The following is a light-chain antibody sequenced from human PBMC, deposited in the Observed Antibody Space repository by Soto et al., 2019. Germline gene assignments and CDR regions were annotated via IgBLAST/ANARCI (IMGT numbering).Light chain of an antibody. CDR1: SSDVGGYNY. CDR3: SSYTSSSTLVV. J-gene: IGLJ2*01. CDR2: DVS. V-gene: IGLV2-14*01. Sequence: QSMLTQPASVSGSPGQSITISCTGNSSDVGGYNYVSWYQQHPGKAPKLMIYDVSNRPSGVSNRFSGSKSGNTASLTISGLQAEDEADYYCSSYTSSSTLVVFGGGTKVTVL.